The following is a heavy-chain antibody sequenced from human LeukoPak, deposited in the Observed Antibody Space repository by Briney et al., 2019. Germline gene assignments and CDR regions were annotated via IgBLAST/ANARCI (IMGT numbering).Heavy chain of an antibody. CDR3: ARAGEVEMATIAPLYFDY. V-gene: IGHV4-61*08. Sequence: KSSETLSLTCTVSGGSISSGDYYWSWIRQPPGKGLEWIGYIYYSGSTNYNPSLKSRVTISVDTSKNQFSLKLSSVTAADTAVYYCARAGEVEMATIAPLYFDYWGQGTLVTVSS. D-gene: IGHD5-24*01. CDR1: GGSISSGDYY. J-gene: IGHJ4*02. CDR2: IYYSGST.